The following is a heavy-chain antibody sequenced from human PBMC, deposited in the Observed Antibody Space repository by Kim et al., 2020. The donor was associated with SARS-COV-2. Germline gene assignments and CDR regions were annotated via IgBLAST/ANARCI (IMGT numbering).Heavy chain of an antibody. CDR2: ISAYNGNT. CDR1: GYTFTSYG. J-gene: IGHJ6*02. Sequence: ASVKVSCKASGYTFTSYGISWVRQAPGQGLEWMGWISAYNGNTNYAQKLQGRVTMTTDTSTSTAYMELRSLRSDDTAVYYCARDLGSSGYDYVYYYYGMDGWGQGTTVTVSS. V-gene: IGHV1-18*01. D-gene: IGHD5-12*01. CDR3: ARDLGSSGYDYVYYYYGMDG.